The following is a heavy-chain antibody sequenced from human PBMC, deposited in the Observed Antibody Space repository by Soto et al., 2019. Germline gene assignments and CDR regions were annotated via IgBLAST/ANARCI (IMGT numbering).Heavy chain of an antibody. CDR1: GFTFSSYA. CDR2: ISYDGSNK. J-gene: IGHJ6*02. V-gene: IGHV3-30-3*01. Sequence: GGSLRLSCAASGFTFSSYAMHWVRQAPGKGLEWVAVISYDGSNKYYADSVKGRFTISRDNSKNTLYLQMNSLRAEDTAVYYCARGGDTAMVFDYGMDVWGQGTTVTVSS. D-gene: IGHD5-18*01. CDR3: ARGGDTAMVFDYGMDV.